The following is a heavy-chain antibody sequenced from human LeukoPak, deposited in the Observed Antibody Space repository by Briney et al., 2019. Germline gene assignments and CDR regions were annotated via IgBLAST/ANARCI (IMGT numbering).Heavy chain of an antibody. V-gene: IGHV4-34*01. CDR3: ARGPDYIAARRTSYYYYGMDV. D-gene: IGHD6-6*01. CDR1: GGSFSGYY. Sequence: SETLSLTCAVYGGSFSGYYWSWIRQPPGKGLEWIGEINHSGSTNYNPSLKSRVTISVDTSKNQFSLKLSSMTAADTAVYYCARGPDYIAARRTSYYYYGMDVWGQGTTVTVSS. J-gene: IGHJ6*02. CDR2: INHSGST.